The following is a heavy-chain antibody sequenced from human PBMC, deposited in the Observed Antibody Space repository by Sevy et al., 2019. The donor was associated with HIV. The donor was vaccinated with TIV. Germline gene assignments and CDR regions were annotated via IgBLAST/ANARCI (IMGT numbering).Heavy chain of an antibody. D-gene: IGHD3-10*01. Sequence: GGSLRLSCAASGFRFEDYGMHWVRRAPGKGLEWVSGIGWNSGSVGYAVPVKGRFTISRDNAKNLLYLQMNSLTSGDTALYYCAKDLLPYGSGSYPLDYWGQGTMVTVSS. CDR3: AKDLLPYGSGSYPLDY. CDR2: IGWNSGSV. CDR1: GFRFEDYG. J-gene: IGHJ4*02. V-gene: IGHV3-9*01.